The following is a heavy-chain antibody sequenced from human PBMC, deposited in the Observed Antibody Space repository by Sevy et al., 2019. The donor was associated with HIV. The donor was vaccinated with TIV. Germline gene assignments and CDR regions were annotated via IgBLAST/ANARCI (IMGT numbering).Heavy chain of an antibody. V-gene: IGHV3-74*01. D-gene: IGHD3-3*01. CDR2: ISTDGKII. J-gene: IGHJ4*02. Sequence: GGSLRLSCAASGFTFTSDYMHWVRQPPGKGLVWVSHISTDGKIIRYADSVKGRFTTSRDNARNTLYLQMNSLRADDTVVYYCARGSRGPFGSWGQGTLVTVSS. CDR3: ARGSRGPFGS. CDR1: GFTFTSDY.